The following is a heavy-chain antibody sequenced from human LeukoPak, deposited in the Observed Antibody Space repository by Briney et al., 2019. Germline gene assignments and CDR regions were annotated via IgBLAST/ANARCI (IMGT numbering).Heavy chain of an antibody. CDR2: ISAYNGNT. CDR3: ARAPTFGGVITNY. J-gene: IGHJ4*02. D-gene: IGHD3-16*02. V-gene: IGHV1-18*01. CDR1: GYTFTSYG. Sequence: GASVKVSCKASGYTFTSYGISWVRQAPGQGLEWMGWISAYNGNTNYAQKLQGRVTMTTDTSTSTVYMELRSLRSDDTAVYYCARAPTFGGVITNYWGQGTLVTVSS.